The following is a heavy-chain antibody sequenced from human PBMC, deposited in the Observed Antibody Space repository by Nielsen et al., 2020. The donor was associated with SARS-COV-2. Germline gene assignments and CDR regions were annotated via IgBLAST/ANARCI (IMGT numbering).Heavy chain of an antibody. CDR3: ASGRSSSVDYFDY. Sequence: ASVKVSCKASGYTFTSYAMHWVRRAPGQRLEWMGWINAGNGNTKYSQKFQGRVTITRDTSASTAYMELSSLRSEDTAVYYCASGRSSSVDYFDYWGQGTLVTVSS. D-gene: IGHD6-6*01. CDR2: INAGNGNT. CDR1: GYTFTSYA. J-gene: IGHJ4*02. V-gene: IGHV1-3*01.